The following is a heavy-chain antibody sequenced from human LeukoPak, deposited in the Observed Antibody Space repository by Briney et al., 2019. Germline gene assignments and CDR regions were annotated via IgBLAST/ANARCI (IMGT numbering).Heavy chain of an antibody. V-gene: IGHV3-30*04. Sequence: PGGSLRLSCAASGFTFSSYAMHWVRQAPGKGLEWVAVISYDGSNKYYADSVKGRFTISRDNDKNTLYLQMNSLRAEDTAVYYCARAFSSLDSSSWADFDYWGQGTLVTVSS. D-gene: IGHD6-13*01. J-gene: IGHJ4*02. CDR3: ARAFSSLDSSSWADFDY. CDR2: ISYDGSNK. CDR1: GFTFSSYA.